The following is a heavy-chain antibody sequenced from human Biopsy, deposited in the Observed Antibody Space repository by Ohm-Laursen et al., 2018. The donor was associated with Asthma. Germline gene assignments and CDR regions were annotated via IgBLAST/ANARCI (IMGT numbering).Heavy chain of an antibody. J-gene: IGHJ6*02. V-gene: IGHV3-21*01. CDR1: GFTFSSYA. D-gene: IGHD2-21*02. Sequence: SLRLSCTASGFTFSSYAMSWVRQAPGKGLEWVSSISSSSSYIYYADSVKGRFTISRDNAKNSLYLQMNSLRAEDTAVYYCASYEVVTSILPLDVWGQGTTVTVSS. CDR2: ISSSSSYI. CDR3: ASYEVVTSILPLDV.